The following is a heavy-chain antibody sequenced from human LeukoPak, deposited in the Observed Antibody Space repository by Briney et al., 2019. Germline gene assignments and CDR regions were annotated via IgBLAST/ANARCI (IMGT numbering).Heavy chain of an antibody. V-gene: IGHV5-51*01. CDR3: ARGDYYARMAVIGGVWFDP. CDR1: GCSFTSYW. Sequence: GESLMISCKGSGCSFTSYWIGLVRQMPGTGLEWMGIIYPRDSDTRYSPSFQGQVTISADKSISTAYLQWSSLKASDTSMYYCARGDYYARMAVIGGVWFDPWGQGTLVTVSS. J-gene: IGHJ5*02. D-gene: IGHD3-10*02. CDR2: IYPRDSDT.